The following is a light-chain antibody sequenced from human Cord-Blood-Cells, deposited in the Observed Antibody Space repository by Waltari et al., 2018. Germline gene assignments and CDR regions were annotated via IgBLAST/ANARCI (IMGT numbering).Light chain of an antibody. CDR2: EGS. V-gene: IGLV2-23*01. CDR3: CSYAGSSTWV. CDR1: SSDVGSYNL. Sequence: QSALTQPASVSGSPGQSNTISCTGTSSDVGSYNLVSWYQQHPGKAPKLMIYEGSKRPSGVSNRFSCSKSGNTASLTISGLQAEDEADYYCCSYAGSSTWVFGGGTKLTVL. J-gene: IGLJ3*02.